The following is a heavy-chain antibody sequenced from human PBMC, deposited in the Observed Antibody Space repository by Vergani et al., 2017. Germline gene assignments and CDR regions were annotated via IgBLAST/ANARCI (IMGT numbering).Heavy chain of an antibody. J-gene: IGHJ4*02. D-gene: IGHD3-22*01. CDR3: ARVEKNSSGYRTIDY. CDR1: GGSISSGSYY. V-gene: IGHV4-61*02. Sequence: QVQLQESGPGLVKPSQTLSLTCTVSGGSISSGSYYWSWIRQPAGKGLEWIGRIYTSGSTNYNPSLKSRVTMSVDTSKNQFSLKLSSVTAADTAVYYCARVEKNSSGYRTIDYWGQGTLVTVSS. CDR2: IYTSGST.